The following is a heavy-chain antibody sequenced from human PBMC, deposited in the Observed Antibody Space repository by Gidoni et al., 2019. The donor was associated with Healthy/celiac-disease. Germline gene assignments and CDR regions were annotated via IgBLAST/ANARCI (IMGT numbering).Heavy chain of an antibody. CDR3: ARDVNYYDSSGYWGPFDY. CDR1: GFTFSSSA. V-gene: IGHV3-64*01. J-gene: IGHJ4*02. Sequence: EVQLVESGGGLVQPGGSLRLSCAASGFTFSSSAMHWVRQAPGKGLEYVSAISSNGGSTYYANSVKGRFTISRDNSKNTLYLQMGSLRAEDMAVYYCARDVNYYDSSGYWGPFDYWGQGTLVTVSS. CDR2: ISSNGGST. D-gene: IGHD3-22*01.